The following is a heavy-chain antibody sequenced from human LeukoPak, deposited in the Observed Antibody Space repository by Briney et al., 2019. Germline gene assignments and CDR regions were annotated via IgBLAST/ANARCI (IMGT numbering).Heavy chain of an antibody. J-gene: IGHJ4*02. CDR1: GGSFSGYY. CDR2: ISHSGST. Sequence: ASETLSLTCAVYGGSFSGYYWSWIRQPPGKGLEWIGEISHSGSTNYNPSLRSRVTISVDTSKNQFSLKLSSVTAADTAVYYCARLTGSINRPHYLDYWGQGTLVTVSS. D-gene: IGHD3-10*01. CDR3: ARLTGSINRPHYLDY. V-gene: IGHV4-34*01.